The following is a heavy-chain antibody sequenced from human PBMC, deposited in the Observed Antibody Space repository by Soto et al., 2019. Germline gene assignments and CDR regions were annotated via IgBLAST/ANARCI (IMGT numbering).Heavy chain of an antibody. CDR2: VYHRGRT. J-gene: IGHJ3*02. V-gene: IGHV4-30-2*01. CDR3: ARADYSDYGDALDI. CDR1: GGSITKTTYS. Sequence: QLQLQESGSGLVKPSQTLSLTCTVSGGSITKTTYSWNWIRQPPGKGLEWIGNVYHRGRTNYNPSLKSRVNISADTSRNEFSLRLDSVTAADTAMYYCARADYSDYGDALDIWGQGTMVTVSS. D-gene: IGHD4-17*01.